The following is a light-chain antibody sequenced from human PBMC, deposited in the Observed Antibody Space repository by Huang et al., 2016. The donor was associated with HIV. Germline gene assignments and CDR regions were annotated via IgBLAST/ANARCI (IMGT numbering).Light chain of an antibody. CDR2: DAS. CDR3: QDRYNWPRFT. J-gene: IGKJ3*01. Sequence: EIMLTQSPATLSLSPGKRATLSCRASQSVGTYLAWYQHKPGQAPRLLSYDASLRANGSPVRCSGGGAGTNYTLTISRLEQEDVAVYFCQDRYNWPRFTFGPGTKVDIK. V-gene: IGKV3-11*01. CDR1: QSVGTY.